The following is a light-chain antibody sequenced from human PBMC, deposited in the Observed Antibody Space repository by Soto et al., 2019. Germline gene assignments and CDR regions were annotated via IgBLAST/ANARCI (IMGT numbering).Light chain of an antibody. CDR2: EVS. V-gene: IGLV2-8*01. J-gene: IGLJ3*02. Sequence: QSAPTQPPSASGSPGQSATISCTGTSSDVGGYNYVSWYQLYPGKAPKLMIYEVSKRPSGVPDRFSGSKSGNTASLTVSGLQAEDEADYYCSSYAGSSTWVFGGGTKVTVL. CDR1: SSDVGGYNY. CDR3: SSYAGSSTWV.